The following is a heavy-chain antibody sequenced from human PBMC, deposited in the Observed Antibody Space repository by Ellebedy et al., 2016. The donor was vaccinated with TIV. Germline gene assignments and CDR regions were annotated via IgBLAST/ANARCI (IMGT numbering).Heavy chain of an antibody. CDR2: IIPIFGTA. Sequence: SVKVSCXASGYTFTSYGVSWVRQAPGQGLEWMGGIIPIFGTANYAQKFQGRVTITADKSTSTAYMELSSLRSEDTAVYYCARAYYYDSSTDAFDIWGQGTMVTVSS. CDR1: GYTFTSYG. J-gene: IGHJ3*02. D-gene: IGHD3-22*01. CDR3: ARAYYYDSSTDAFDI. V-gene: IGHV1-69*06.